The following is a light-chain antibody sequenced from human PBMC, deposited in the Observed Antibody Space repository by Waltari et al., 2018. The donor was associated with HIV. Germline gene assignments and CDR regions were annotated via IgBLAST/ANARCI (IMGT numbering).Light chain of an antibody. CDR1: GSDIGTYDY. Sequence: QSALTQPASVSGSPGQSITISCRGPGSDIGTYDYVSLYQQYPGKAPQLMIYDVRHRPSGVSNRFSGSKSGNTASLTIAGLQAEDEADYYCSSFTSSSPLYVFGTGTKVTVL. CDR2: DVR. V-gene: IGLV2-14*01. CDR3: SSFTSSSPLYV. J-gene: IGLJ1*01.